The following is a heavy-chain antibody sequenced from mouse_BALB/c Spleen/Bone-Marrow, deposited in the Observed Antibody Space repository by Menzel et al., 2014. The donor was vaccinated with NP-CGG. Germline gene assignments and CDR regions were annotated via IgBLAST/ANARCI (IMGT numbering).Heavy chain of an antibody. J-gene: IGHJ2*01. CDR2: INPSNGRT. CDR3: ARDWDEAYYFDY. V-gene: IGHV1S81*02. Sequence: QVQLQQSGAELVKPGASVKLSCKASGYTFTSYWMHWVKQRPGQGLEWIGEINPSNGRTNYNEKFKSKATLTVDKSSSTACMQLSSLTSEDSAVYYCARDWDEAYYFDYWGQGTTLTVSS. D-gene: IGHD4-1*01. CDR1: GYTFTSYW.